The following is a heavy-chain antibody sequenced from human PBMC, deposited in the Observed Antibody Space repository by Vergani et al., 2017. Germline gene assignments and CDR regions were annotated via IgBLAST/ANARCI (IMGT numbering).Heavy chain of an antibody. D-gene: IGHD5-24*01. CDR2: IYDNGNT. J-gene: IGHJ6*02. CDR3: ARNRAIELAGRMHYYYAIDV. CDR1: GVSIKSRSYY. V-gene: IGHV4-39*01. Sequence: QLQLQESGPGLVKPSETLSLTCAVSGVSIKSRSYYWGWIRQSPGKGLEWIGSIYDNGNTYYNPSLKSRVAISVDTSKNQVSLNLGSGTAADTAVYYCARNRAIELAGRMHYYYAIDVWVQGTTVTVSS.